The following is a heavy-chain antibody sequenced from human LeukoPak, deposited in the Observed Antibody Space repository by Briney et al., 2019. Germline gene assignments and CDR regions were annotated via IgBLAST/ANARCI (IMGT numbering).Heavy chain of an antibody. CDR2: IYHSGST. D-gene: IGHD5-12*01. V-gene: IGHV4-4*02. J-gene: IGHJ4*02. CDR3: ARGSYSGYDYYFDY. CDR1: GGSISSSNW. Sequence: PSETLSLTCAVSGGSISSSNWWSWVRQPPGKGLEWIGEIYHSGSTNYNPSLKSRVTISVDKSKNQFSLKLSSVTAADTAVYYCARGSYSGYDYYFDYWGQGTLVTVSS.